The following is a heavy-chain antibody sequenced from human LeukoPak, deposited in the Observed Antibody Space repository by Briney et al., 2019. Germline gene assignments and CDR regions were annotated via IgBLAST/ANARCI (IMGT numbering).Heavy chain of an antibody. V-gene: IGHV3-74*01. CDR1: GFTFSSYW. CDR3: ARAGYSSGLDY. J-gene: IGHJ4*02. Sequence: GGSLRLSCAASGFTFSSYWMHWVRQAPGKGLVWVSRINTDGSSTSYADSVKGRFTISRDNAKNSLYLQMNSLRAEDTAVYYCARAGYSSGLDYWGQGTLVTVSS. CDR2: INTDGSST. D-gene: IGHD6-19*01.